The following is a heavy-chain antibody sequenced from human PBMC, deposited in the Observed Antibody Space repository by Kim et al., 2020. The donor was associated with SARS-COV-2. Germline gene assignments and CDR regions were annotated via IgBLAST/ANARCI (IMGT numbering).Heavy chain of an antibody. J-gene: IGHJ4*02. Sequence: GRFTISRDNSKNTLYLQMNSLRAEDTAVYYCAKDYDFWSGYYPTLGYFDYWGQGTLVTVSS. D-gene: IGHD3-3*01. CDR3: AKDYDFWSGYYPTLGYFDY. V-gene: IGHV3-30*02.